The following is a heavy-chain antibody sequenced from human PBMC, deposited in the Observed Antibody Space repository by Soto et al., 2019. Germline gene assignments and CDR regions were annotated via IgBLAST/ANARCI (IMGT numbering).Heavy chain of an antibody. CDR1: GGSISNGNW. CDR3: ARDGYSYGTDY. CDR2: IYHSGST. V-gene: IGHV4-4*02. Sequence: SETLSLTCAVSGGSISNGNWWSWVRQPPGKGLEWIGEIYHSGSTNYNPSLKSRVTISVDTSKNQFSLKLCSVTAADTAVYYCARDGYSYGTDYWGQGTLVPVSS. D-gene: IGHD5-18*01. J-gene: IGHJ4*02.